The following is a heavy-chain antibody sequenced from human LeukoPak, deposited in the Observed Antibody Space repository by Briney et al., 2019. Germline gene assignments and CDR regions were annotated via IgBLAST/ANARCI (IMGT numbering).Heavy chain of an antibody. V-gene: IGHV3-23*01. D-gene: IGHD3-22*01. CDR3: ARNQEIDYYDSSGFYWGVEY. CDR1: GFTFSSYA. CDR2: ISGSGGST. J-gene: IGHJ4*02. Sequence: GESLRLSCAASGFTFSSYAMSWVRQAPGKGLEWVSAISGSGGSTYYADSVKGRFTISRDNSKNTLYLQMNSLRAEDTAVYYCARNQEIDYYDSSGFYWGVEYWGQGTLVTVSS.